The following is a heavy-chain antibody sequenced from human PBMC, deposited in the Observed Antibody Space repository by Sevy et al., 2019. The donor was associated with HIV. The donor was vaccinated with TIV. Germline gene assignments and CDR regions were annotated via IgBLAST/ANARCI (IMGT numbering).Heavy chain of an antibody. CDR1: GFTFSDYY. CDR2: ISSSGSTI. Sequence: GGYLRLSCAASGFTFSDYYMSWIRQAPGKGLEWVSYISSSGSTIYYADSVKGRFTISRDNAKNSLFLHMNSLRADDTAVYYCATGYSSGWSVDYWGQGTLVTVSS. V-gene: IGHV3-11*01. D-gene: IGHD6-19*01. J-gene: IGHJ4*02. CDR3: ATGYSSGWSVDY.